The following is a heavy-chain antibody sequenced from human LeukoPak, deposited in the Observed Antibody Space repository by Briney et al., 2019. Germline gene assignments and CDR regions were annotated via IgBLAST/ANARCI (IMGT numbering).Heavy chain of an antibody. CDR3: ASQSRLDFDY. V-gene: IGHV6-1*01. CDR1: GDSFSSNSNA. CDR2: TYYRSKWYN. J-gene: IGHJ4*02. Sequence: PSQTLSLTCAISGDSFSSNSNAWNWIRQSPSRGLEWLGRTYYRSKWYNDYALSAKSRITINPDTSKNQFSLQLNSVTPEDTAVYYCASQSRLDFDYWGQGTLVTVSS.